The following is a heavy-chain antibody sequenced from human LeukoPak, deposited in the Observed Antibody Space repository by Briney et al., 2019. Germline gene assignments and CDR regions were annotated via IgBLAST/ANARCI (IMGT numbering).Heavy chain of an antibody. V-gene: IGHV6-1*01. CDR3: ARHAGGISATGTRPFDY. CDR2: TYYRSKWYN. Sequence: SQTLSLTCAISGDSVSSNSAAWNWIRQSPSRGLEWLGRTYYRSKWYNDYAVSVKSRITINPDTSKNQFSLKLSSVTAADTAVYYCARHAGGISATGTRPFDYWGQGTLVTVSS. CDR1: GDSVSSNSAA. D-gene: IGHD6-13*01. J-gene: IGHJ4*02.